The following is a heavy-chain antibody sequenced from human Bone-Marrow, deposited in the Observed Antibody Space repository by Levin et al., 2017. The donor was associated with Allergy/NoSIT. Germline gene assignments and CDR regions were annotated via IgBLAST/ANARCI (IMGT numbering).Heavy chain of an antibody. D-gene: IGHD5-18*01. J-gene: IGHJ4*02. CDR2: IYSAGDA. CDR3: ARARDNFGYLPLDH. CDR1: GGSMSRYY. Sequence: TSETLSLTCSVSGGSMSRYYWSWIRQSPERGLEWIGYIYSAGDASYNPSLEGRVTISVDTPRNQFSLRLRSVTAADTALYYCARARDNFGYLPLDHWGQGTLVIVSS. V-gene: IGHV4-59*12.